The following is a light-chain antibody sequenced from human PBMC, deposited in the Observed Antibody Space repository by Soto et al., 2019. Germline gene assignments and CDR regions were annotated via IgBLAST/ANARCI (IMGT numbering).Light chain of an antibody. V-gene: IGLV1-44*01. J-gene: IGLJ3*02. CDR2: CDN. CDR1: NSNIASNT. CDR3: EAWDGSLNGRV. Sequence: QSVMTQPPSASGTPGQRVTISCSGSNSNIASNTVNWYQQFPGTAPKLLICCDNQRPSGVPERFSASKSGTSASLAISGLQSEDEAEYFCEAWDGSLNGRVFGGGTKVTVL.